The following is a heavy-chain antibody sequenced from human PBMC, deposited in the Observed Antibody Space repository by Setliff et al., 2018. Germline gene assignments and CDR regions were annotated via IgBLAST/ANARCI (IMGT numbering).Heavy chain of an antibody. CDR1: GFTFSTYN. Sequence: PGGSLRLSCAASGFTFSTYNFNWVRQAPGKGLEWISYIDTDARTTYYADSVKGRLTISRDFANNSLSLQMNSLRAEDTAVYYCARGSRFYIGYYGNYFFHHMDVWGKGTTVTVSS. V-gene: IGHV3-48*01. J-gene: IGHJ6*03. CDR3: ARGSRFYIGYYGNYFFHHMDV. D-gene: IGHD3-3*01. CDR2: IDTDARTT.